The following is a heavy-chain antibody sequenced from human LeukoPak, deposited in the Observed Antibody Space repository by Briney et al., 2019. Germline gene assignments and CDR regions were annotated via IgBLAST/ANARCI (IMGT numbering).Heavy chain of an antibody. CDR3: ARDWGSSGWYNWFDP. CDR1: GFSIGNHG. CDR2: ISHDGGAE. D-gene: IGHD3-16*01. Sequence: QTGGSLRLSCAVSGFSIGNHGMHWVRQAPDKGLEWVAMISHDGGAEYYGDSVKGRLTISGDNSENTLYLQMNGLRVEDTAVYYCARDWGSSGWYNWFDPWGQGTLVTVSS. J-gene: IGHJ5*02. V-gene: IGHV3-30*03.